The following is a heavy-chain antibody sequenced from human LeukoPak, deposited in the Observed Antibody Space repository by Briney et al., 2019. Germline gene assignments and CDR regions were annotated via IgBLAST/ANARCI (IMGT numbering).Heavy chain of an antibody. CDR2: ISSSSGYI. D-gene: IGHD3-22*01. V-gene: IGHV3-21*06. Sequence: PGGSLRLSCAASGFTFSSYSMNWVRQAPGKGLEWVSSISSSSGYIYYADSVRGRFTISRDNAENSMFLQMNSLRAEDTAVYYCARWYYYDRSGSPDYWGQGTLVTVSS. J-gene: IGHJ4*02. CDR1: GFTFSSYS. CDR3: ARWYYYDRSGSPDY.